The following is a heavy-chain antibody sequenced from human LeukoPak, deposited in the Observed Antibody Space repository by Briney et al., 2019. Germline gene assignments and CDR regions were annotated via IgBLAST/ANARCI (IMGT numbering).Heavy chain of an antibody. Sequence: GGSLRLSCAASGFTVSSNYMSWVRQAPGKGLEWVSVIYSGGNTYYADSVKGRFTISRDNSKNTLSLQMNSLRAEDTAVYYCARVSNYGVRHYYYYYMDVWGKGTTVTISS. CDR1: GFTVSSNY. D-gene: IGHD4-17*01. CDR2: IYSGGNT. V-gene: IGHV3-53*01. J-gene: IGHJ6*03. CDR3: ARVSNYGVRHYYYYYMDV.